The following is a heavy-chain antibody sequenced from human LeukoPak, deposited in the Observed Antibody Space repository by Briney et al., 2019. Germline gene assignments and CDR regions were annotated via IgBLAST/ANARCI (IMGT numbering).Heavy chain of an antibody. J-gene: IGHJ5*02. CDR1: GFTFSSYA. D-gene: IGHD5-18*01. CDR2: ISYDGSNK. CDR3: ARDRGYSYAGWFDP. V-gene: IGHV3-30*07. Sequence: GGSLRLSCAASGFTFSSYAMHWVRQAPGKGLEWVAVISYDGSNKYYADSVKGRFTISRDNAKNSLYLQMNSLRAEDTAVYYCARDRGYSYAGWFDPWGQGTLVTVSS.